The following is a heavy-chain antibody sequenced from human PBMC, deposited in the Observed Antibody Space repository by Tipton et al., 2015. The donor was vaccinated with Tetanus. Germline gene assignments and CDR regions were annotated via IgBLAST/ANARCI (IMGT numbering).Heavy chain of an antibody. CDR2: IYTSGSTSGST. CDR1: GDSISTYC. V-gene: IGHV4-4*07. CDR3: TRVTISSGWSDI. J-gene: IGHJ3*02. D-gene: IGHD6-19*01. Sequence: TLSLTCTVSGDSISTYCWNWVRQPAGKGLEWIGRIYTSGSTSGSTHYNPSLKSRATLSLDTSKSQFSLKLSSLTAADTAVYYCTRVTISSGWSDIWGQGTLVTVSS.